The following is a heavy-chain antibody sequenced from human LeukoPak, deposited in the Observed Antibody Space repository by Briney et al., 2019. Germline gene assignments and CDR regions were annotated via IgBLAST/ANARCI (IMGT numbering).Heavy chain of an antibody. D-gene: IGHD6-19*01. CDR2: LSGGSSVT. CDR3: AKDRDTTSARAGSAFDY. J-gene: IGHJ4*02. CDR1: GFTFNNYA. Sequence: PGGSLRLSCVASGFTFNNYAMSWVRQTPGKGLEWVSILSGGSSVTYHADSVKGRFTTSRGNSKNTLYLQMSGLRDEDTAVYYCAKDRDTTSARAGSAFDYWGQGTLVTVSS. V-gene: IGHV3-23*01.